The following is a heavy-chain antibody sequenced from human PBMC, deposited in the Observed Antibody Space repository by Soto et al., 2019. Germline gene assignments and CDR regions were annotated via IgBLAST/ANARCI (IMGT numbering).Heavy chain of an antibody. CDR1: GFSISSNY. V-gene: IGHV3-53*02. CDR2: TFSGGNT. J-gene: IGHJ6*02. CDR3: ARKPPSAIQGWAFGMDV. Sequence: ELQLVETGGGLIQTGGSLRLSCAASGFSISSNYIAWVRQPPGKGLEWVSTTFSGGNTEYAASVKGRCSISRDNYKITLYLQMDNLRVAYTSVYSWARKPPSAIQGWAFGMDVWGQGTTVSVSS. D-gene: IGHD2-21*01.